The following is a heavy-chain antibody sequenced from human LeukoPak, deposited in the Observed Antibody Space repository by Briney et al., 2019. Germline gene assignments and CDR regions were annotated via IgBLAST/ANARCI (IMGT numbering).Heavy chain of an antibody. V-gene: IGHV3-74*01. J-gene: IGHJ5*02. CDR1: GFTFSSYW. CDR3: AREAVQLWLEDWFDP. Sequence: GGSLRLSCAASGFTFSSYWMHWVRRAPGKGLVWVSRINSDGSSTSYADSVKGRFTISRDNAKNTLYLQMNSLRAEDTAVYYCAREAVQLWLEDWFDPWGQGTLVTVSS. D-gene: IGHD5-18*01. CDR2: INSDGSST.